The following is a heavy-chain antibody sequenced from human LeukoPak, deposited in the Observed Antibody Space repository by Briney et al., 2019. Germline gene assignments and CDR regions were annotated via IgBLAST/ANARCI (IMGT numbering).Heavy chain of an antibody. CDR3: ASTGSKNYFGSGSYPDHDAFDT. V-gene: IGHV4-39*01. J-gene: IGHJ3*02. CDR1: GGSISSSSYY. CDR2: IYYSGST. D-gene: IGHD3-10*01. Sequence: PSETLSLTCTVSGGSISSSSYYWGWIRQPPGKGLEWIGSIYYSGSTYYNPSLKSRVTISVDTSKNQFSLKLSSVTAADTAVYYCASTGSKNYFGSGSYPDHDAFDTWGQGTMVTVSS.